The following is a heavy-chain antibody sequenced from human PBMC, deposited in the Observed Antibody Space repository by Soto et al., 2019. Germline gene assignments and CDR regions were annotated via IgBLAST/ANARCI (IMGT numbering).Heavy chain of an antibody. D-gene: IGHD3-10*01. CDR2: IYHSGST. CDR3: ARVPGL. J-gene: IGHJ4*02. V-gene: IGHV4-30-2*01. CDR1: GGSISSGGYS. Sequence: PSETVSLTCAVSGGSISSGGYSWSWIRQPPGKGLEWIGYIYHSGSTYYNPSLKSRVTISVDRSKNQFSLKLSSVTAADTAVYYCARVPGLWGQGTLVTVSS.